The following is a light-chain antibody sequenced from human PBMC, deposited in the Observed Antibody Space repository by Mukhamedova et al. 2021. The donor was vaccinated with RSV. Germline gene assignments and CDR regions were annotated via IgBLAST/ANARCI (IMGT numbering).Light chain of an antibody. J-gene: IGLJ2*01. CDR3: TSYAGINIVL. Sequence: GTSSDVGGYNYVSWYRQHPGKAPKLMIYEVTKRPSGVPDRFSGSKSGNTASLTVSGLQAEDEADYYCTSYAGINIVLFGGRTKLT. V-gene: IGLV2-8*01. CDR1: SSDVGGYNY. CDR2: EVT.